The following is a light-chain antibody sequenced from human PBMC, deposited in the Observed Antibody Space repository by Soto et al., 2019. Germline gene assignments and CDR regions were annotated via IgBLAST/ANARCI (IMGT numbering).Light chain of an antibody. CDR3: QQYDSYSYT. CDR2: KAS. V-gene: IGKV1-5*03. CDR1: QSISNW. Sequence: DIQMTQSPSTVSASVRDRVTITCRASQSISNWLAWYQQKPGEAPKLLIYKASTLDSGVPSRFSGSGSGTEFTLTISSLQPDDFATYYCQQYDSYSYTVGQGTKLEIK. J-gene: IGKJ2*01.